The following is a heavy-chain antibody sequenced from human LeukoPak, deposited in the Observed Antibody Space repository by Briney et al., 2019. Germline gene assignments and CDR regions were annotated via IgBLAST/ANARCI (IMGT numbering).Heavy chain of an antibody. CDR1: GGTFSSYA. V-gene: IGHV1-69*13. Sequence: GASVKVSCKASGGTFSSYAISWVRQAPGQGLEWMGGIIPIFGTANYAQKFQGRVTITADESTSTAYMELSSLRSEDTAVYCCARGTMVRGVIAYYFDYWGQGTLVTVSS. CDR2: IIPIFGTA. CDR3: ARGTMVRGVIAYYFDY. D-gene: IGHD3-10*01. J-gene: IGHJ4*02.